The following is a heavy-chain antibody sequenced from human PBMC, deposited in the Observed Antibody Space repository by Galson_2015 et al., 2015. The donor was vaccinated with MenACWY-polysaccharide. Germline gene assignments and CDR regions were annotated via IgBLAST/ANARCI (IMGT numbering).Heavy chain of an antibody. J-gene: IGHJ6*03. V-gene: IGHV3-23*01. CDR3: AKGSYRANAVLSYYYYYMDV. Sequence: RLSCAASAFDFNKYVMNWVRQPPGKGLQWVSSITPTGGTPSYADSVRGRFTITRDNPKNTLYLQMNRLGAEDTAVYYCAKGSYRANAVLSYYYYYMDVWGKGTTVTVS. CDR2: ITPTGGTP. CDR1: AFDFNKYV. D-gene: IGHD4/OR15-4a*01.